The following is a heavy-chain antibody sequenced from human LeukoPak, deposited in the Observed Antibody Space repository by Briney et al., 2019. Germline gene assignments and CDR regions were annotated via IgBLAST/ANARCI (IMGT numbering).Heavy chain of an antibody. D-gene: IGHD3-3*01. CDR1: GFTFSTHA. Sequence: GGSLRLSCAASGFTFSTHAMSWVRQAPGKGLEWVSAISGSGGSTYYADSVKGRFTISRDDSKNTLYLRMNSLRAEDTAIYYCAKAPDFWSAYYTFDIWGQGTMVTVSS. CDR3: AKAPDFWSAYYTFDI. V-gene: IGHV3-23*01. J-gene: IGHJ3*02. CDR2: ISGSGGST.